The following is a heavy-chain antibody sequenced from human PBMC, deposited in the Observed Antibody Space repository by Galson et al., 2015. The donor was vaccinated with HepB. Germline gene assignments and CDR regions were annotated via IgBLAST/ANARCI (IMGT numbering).Heavy chain of an antibody. CDR3: AHGRANAFDV. CDR2: TYYRSKWYY. D-gene: IGHD1-26*01. CDR1: GDSVSRNGAA. V-gene: IGHV6-1*01. Sequence: ISGDSVSRNGAAWNWIRQSPSRGLEWLGRTYYRSKWYYDYAVSVKSRIAINPDTSKNQFSLQLNSVTPEDTAMYYCAHGRANAFDVWGQGTMVTVSS. J-gene: IGHJ3*01.